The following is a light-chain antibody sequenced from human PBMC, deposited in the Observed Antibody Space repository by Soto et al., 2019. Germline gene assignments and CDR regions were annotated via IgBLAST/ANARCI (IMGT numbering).Light chain of an antibody. CDR3: CSYTGWGTYV. CDR2: GVN. CDR1: SSDVGGYHY. V-gene: IGLV2-11*01. Sequence: QSALTQPRSVSGSPGQSVTITCTGTSSDVGGYHYVSWYQQHPEKAPKLMIFDVYGVNRRPSGVPDRFSASKSANTASLTISGLQADDEADYYCCSYTGWGTYVFGTGTKLTVL. J-gene: IGLJ1*01.